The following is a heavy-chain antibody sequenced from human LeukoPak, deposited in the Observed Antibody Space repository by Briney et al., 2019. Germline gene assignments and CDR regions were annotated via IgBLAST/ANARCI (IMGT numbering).Heavy chain of an antibody. CDR2: IIPILGIA. Sequence: ASVKVSCKASGYTFTGYYMHWVRQAPGQGLEWMGRIIPILGIANYAQKFQGRVTITADKSTSTAYMELSSLRSEDTAVYYCARSYGSGSYFYYWGQGTLVTVSS. J-gene: IGHJ4*02. V-gene: IGHV1-69*02. D-gene: IGHD3-10*01. CDR1: GYTFTGYY. CDR3: ARSYGSGSYFYY.